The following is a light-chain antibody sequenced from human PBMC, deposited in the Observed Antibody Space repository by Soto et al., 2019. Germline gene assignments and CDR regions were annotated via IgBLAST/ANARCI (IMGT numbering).Light chain of an antibody. J-gene: IGKJ2*01. Sequence: EIVLTQSPGTLYLSPGERATLSCRASQSVSSSYLAWYQQKPGQAPRLLIYGASSRATGIPDRFSGSGSGRDFTLTISRMEPEDFAVYYCQQYGSTPYTFGQGTKLEIK. CDR3: QQYGSTPYT. CDR2: GAS. V-gene: IGKV3-20*01. CDR1: QSVSSSY.